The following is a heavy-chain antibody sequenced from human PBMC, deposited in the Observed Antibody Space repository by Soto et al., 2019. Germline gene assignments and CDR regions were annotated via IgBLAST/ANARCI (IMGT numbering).Heavy chain of an antibody. CDR1: GNSVSSNSAT. CDR3: ASGLIFYPSGSPSYCMDV. CDR2: TYYRSKWYN. J-gene: IGHJ6*02. V-gene: IGHV6-1*01. Sequence: SPTLSLTCVISGNSVSSNSATWNWIRQSPSRGLEWLGRTYYRSKWYNDYAISVENRITINPDPSKNQFSLQLNSVTPEDTAIYYCASGLIFYPSGSPSYCMDVWCQGTSVPV. D-gene: IGHD3-10*01.